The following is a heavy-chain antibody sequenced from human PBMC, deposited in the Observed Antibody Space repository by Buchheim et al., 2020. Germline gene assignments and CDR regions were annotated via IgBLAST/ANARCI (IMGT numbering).Heavy chain of an antibody. V-gene: IGHV1-46*01. CDR2: INPSGGST. D-gene: IGHD6-13*01. CDR3: ARDSSSWYYYYYGMDV. CDR1: GYTFTSYY. J-gene: IGHJ6*02. Sequence: QVQLVQSGAEVKKPGASVKVSCKASGYTFTSYYMHWVRQAPGQGLEWMGIINPSGGSTSYAQKFQGRVTMTRVQSTSTVYMELSSLRSEDTAVYYCARDSSSWYYYYYGMDVWGQGTT.